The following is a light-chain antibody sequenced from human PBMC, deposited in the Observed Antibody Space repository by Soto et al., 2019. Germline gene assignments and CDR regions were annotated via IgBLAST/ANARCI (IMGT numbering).Light chain of an antibody. J-gene: IGKJ5*01. CDR1: QSVASN. Sequence: EIVMTQAPATLSVSPGGRATLSCRASQSVASNLAWYQQKPGQAPTLLIYGASTRATGIPARFSGSESGTEFTLTISSLQSEDFAVYYCQHYNNWPPITFGQGTRLEI. CDR2: GAS. V-gene: IGKV3-15*01. CDR3: QHYNNWPPIT.